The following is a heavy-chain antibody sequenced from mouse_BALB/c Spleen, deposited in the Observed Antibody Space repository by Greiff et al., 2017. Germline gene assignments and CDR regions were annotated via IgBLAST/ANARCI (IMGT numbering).Heavy chain of an antibody. J-gene: IGHJ3*01. Sequence: VQRVESGPGLVAPSQSLSITCTVSGFSLTSYGVHWVRQPPGKGLEWLGVIGAGGSTNYNSAPTSRLSISKDNSTSQVFLNMNSLQTDDTAMYCCARACYGCYWFAYWGQGTLVTVSA. V-gene: IGHV2-9*02. D-gene: IGHD2-3*01. CDR1: GFSLTSYG. CDR3: ARACYGCYWFAY. CDR2: IGAGGST.